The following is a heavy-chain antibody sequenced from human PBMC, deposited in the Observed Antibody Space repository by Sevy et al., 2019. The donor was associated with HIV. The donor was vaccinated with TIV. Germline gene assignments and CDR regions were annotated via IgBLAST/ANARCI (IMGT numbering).Heavy chain of an antibody. CDR3: ARGDGMAAFDFDY. V-gene: IGHV3-30-3*01. CDR2: ISNDGSDK. Sequence: GGSLRLSCAASGFTFSSYAMHWVRQAPGKGLEWVAGISNDGSDKYYVDSVKGRFTISRDNSKNALYLRMNSLTTEDTVVCYCARGDGMAAFDFDYWGQGTLVTVSS. J-gene: IGHJ4*02. CDR1: GFTFSSYA. D-gene: IGHD6-13*01.